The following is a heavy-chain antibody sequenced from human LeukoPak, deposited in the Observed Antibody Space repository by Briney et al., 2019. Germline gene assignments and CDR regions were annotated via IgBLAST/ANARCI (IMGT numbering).Heavy chain of an antibody. Sequence: SETLSLTCTVSGGSISSHYWSWIRQPPGKGLEWIGYIYYSGSTNYNPSPKSRVTISVDTSKNQFSLKLSSVTAADTAVYYCAREVVPAAISSYFDNWFDPWGQGTLVTVSS. CDR3: AREVVPAAISSYFDNWFDP. CDR2: IYYSGST. V-gene: IGHV4-59*11. CDR1: GGSISSHY. J-gene: IGHJ5*02. D-gene: IGHD2-2*01.